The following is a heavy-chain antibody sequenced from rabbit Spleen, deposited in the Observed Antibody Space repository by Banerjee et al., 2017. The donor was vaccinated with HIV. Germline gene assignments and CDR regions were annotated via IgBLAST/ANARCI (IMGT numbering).Heavy chain of an antibody. CDR2: IYTSSGNT. J-gene: IGHJ4*01. CDR1: GFSFSNSYY. V-gene: IGHV1S43*01. D-gene: IGHD4-1*01. CDR3: ARETSSGWGIVSFYFSL. Sequence: QSLEESGGDLVKPGASLTLTCTASGFSFSNSYYMCWVRQAPGKGLELIACIYTSSGNTWYASWVHGRFTISRNTSLNTVDLKITSLTAADTATYFCARETSSGWGIVSFYFSLWGPGTLVTVS.